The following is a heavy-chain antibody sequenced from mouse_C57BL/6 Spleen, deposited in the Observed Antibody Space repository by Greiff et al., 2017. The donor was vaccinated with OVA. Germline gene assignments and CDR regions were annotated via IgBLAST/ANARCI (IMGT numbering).Heavy chain of an antibody. V-gene: IGHV5-17*01. D-gene: IGHD1-1*01. Sequence: DVQLVESGGGLVKPGGSLKLSCAASGFTFSDYGMHWVRQAPEKGLEWVAYISSGSSTIYYADTVKGRFTISRDNAKNTLFLQMTSLRSEDTAMYYCAREDGYYGPFDYWGQGTTLTVSS. J-gene: IGHJ2*01. CDR3: AREDGYYGPFDY. CDR1: GFTFSDYG. CDR2: ISSGSSTI.